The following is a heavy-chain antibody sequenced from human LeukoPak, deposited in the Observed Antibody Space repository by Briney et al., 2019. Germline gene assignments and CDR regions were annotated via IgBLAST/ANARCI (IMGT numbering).Heavy chain of an antibody. CDR3: AREDGGMIVVAGETPNYYFDY. V-gene: IGHV7-4-1*02. D-gene: IGHD3-22*01. Sequence: ASVKVSCKASGYTFTSYAMNWVRQAPGQGLEWMGWINTNTGNPTYAQGSTGRFVFSLDTSVSTAYLQISSLKAEDTAVYYCAREDGGMIVVAGETPNYYFDYWGQGTLVTVSS. CDR1: GYTFTSYA. J-gene: IGHJ4*02. CDR2: INTNTGNP.